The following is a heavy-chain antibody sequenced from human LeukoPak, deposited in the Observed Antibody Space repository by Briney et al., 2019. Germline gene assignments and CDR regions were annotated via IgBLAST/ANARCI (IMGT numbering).Heavy chain of an antibody. D-gene: IGHD6-13*01. CDR1: GFSISNYG. J-gene: IGHJ3*01. CDR2: IRSDSSTK. CDR3: ARDYSRWRGDFDV. Sequence: GGSLRLSCAGSGFSISNYGMNWVRQAPGKGLEWLSYIRSDSSTKYYADSVEGRFTISRDNAQNSLYLQMNSLRDEDSGVYFCARDYSRWRGDFDVWGQGTMVTVSS. V-gene: IGHV3-48*02.